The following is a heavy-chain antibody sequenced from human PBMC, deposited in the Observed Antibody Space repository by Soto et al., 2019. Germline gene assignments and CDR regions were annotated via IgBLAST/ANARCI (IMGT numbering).Heavy chain of an antibody. D-gene: IGHD3-16*01. CDR2: INTYNGNT. V-gene: IGHV1-18*01. J-gene: IGHJ6*02. CDR3: AMVDVYVTPSPQDV. Sequence: QVQLVQSGAEVKNPGASVKVSCKASGYTFTRYGIGWARQAPGQGLEWMGWINTYNGNTNYAQNVQGRVTLTTDTSTRTAYMELRSLRSNDTAIYDCAMVDVYVTPSPQDVWGQGTTVIVSS. CDR1: GYTFTRYG.